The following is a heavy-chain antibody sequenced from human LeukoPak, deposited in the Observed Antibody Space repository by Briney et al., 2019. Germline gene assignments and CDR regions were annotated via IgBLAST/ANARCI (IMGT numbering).Heavy chain of an antibody. CDR2: INHSGST. V-gene: IGHV4-34*01. Sequence: SETLSLTCAVYGGSFSGYYWSWIRQPPGKGLEWIGEINHSGSTNYNPSLKSRVTISVDTSKNQFSLKLSSVTAADTAVYYCARERYSSGKFDYWGQGTLVTVSS. CDR3: ARERYSSGKFDY. J-gene: IGHJ4*02. D-gene: IGHD6-19*01. CDR1: GGSFSGYY.